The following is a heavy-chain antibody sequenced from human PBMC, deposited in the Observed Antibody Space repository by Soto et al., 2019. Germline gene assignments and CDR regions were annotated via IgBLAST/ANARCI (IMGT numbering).Heavy chain of an antibody. CDR3: ARVLLAYCTSGICRSWRFDP. Sequence: ASVKVSCKASGYTFTSYAMHWVRQAPGQRLEWMGWINAGNGNTKYSQKFQGRVTITRDTSASTAYMELSSLRSEDTAVYYCARVLLAYCTSGICRSWRFDPWGQGTLVTVSS. CDR2: INAGNGNT. J-gene: IGHJ5*02. CDR1: GYTFTSYA. V-gene: IGHV1-3*01. D-gene: IGHD2-8*01.